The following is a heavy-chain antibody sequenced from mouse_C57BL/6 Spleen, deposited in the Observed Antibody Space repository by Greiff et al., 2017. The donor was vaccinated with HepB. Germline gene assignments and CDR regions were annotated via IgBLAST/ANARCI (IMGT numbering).Heavy chain of an antibody. D-gene: IGHD1-1*01. CDR2: IDPENGDT. CDR1: GFNIKDDY. Sequence: DVQLQESGAELVRPGASVKLSCTASGFNIKDDYMHWVKQRPEQGLEWIGWIDPENGDTEYASKFQGKATITADTSSNTAYLQLSSLTSEDTAVYYCTTGHYGSSDAMDYWGQGTSVTVSS. V-gene: IGHV14-4*01. J-gene: IGHJ4*01. CDR3: TTGHYGSSDAMDY.